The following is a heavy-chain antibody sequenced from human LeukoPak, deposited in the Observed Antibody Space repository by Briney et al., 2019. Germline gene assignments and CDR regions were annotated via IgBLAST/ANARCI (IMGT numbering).Heavy chain of an antibody. CDR3: ARVPMTTVTKLDCYYMDV. CDR2: ISSSSSTI. Sequence: GGSLRLSRAASGFTFSSYSMNWVRQAPGKGLEWVSYISSSSSTIYYADSVKGRFTISRDNAKNSLYLQMNSLRAEDTAVYYCARVPMTTVTKLDCYYMDVWGKGTTVTVSS. CDR1: GFTFSSYS. J-gene: IGHJ6*03. D-gene: IGHD4-11*01. V-gene: IGHV3-48*01.